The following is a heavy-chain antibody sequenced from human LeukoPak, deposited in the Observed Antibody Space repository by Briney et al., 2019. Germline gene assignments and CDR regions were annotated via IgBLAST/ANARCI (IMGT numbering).Heavy chain of an antibody. Sequence: SETLSLTCAVYGGSFSGYYWSWIRQPPGKGLEWIGEINHSRSTNYNPSLKSRVTISVDTSKNQFSLKLSSVTAADTAVYYCARGRIYDYVWGSYRFPFDYWGQGTLVTVSS. V-gene: IGHV4-34*01. CDR1: GGSFSGYY. CDR3: ARGRIYDYVWGSYRFPFDY. J-gene: IGHJ4*02. D-gene: IGHD3-16*02. CDR2: INHSRST.